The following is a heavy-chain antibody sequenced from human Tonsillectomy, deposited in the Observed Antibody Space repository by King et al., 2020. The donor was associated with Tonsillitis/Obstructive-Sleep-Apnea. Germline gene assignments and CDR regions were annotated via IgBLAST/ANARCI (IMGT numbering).Heavy chain of an antibody. D-gene: IGHD2-8*01. Sequence: VQLVESGAEVKKSGASVKVSCTASGYTFVGYYMHWVRQAPGQGLEWMGWINPNSGDTNYAQKFQGRVTMTRDTSISTAYMELSRLGSDDTAVYYCARVGYCTNGVCYRRDSYYSGMDVWGQGTTVTVSS. CDR2: INPNSGDT. J-gene: IGHJ6*02. V-gene: IGHV1-2*02. CDR1: GYTFVGYY. CDR3: ARVGYCTNGVCYRRDSYYSGMDV.